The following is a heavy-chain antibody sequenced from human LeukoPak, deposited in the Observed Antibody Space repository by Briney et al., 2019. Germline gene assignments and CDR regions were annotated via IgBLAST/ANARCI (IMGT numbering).Heavy chain of an antibody. Sequence: GDSLKISLQGFGYSFATFWIALGPQVPGKGLEWIGNIYPRYSDTRYSPAFRGQVSISVDKSISTASLQWSSLKASDSATYYCVRRNYYGSGSHYSHFDYWGQGTLVTVSS. D-gene: IGHD3-10*01. J-gene: IGHJ4*02. CDR3: VRRNYYGSGSHYSHFDY. CDR1: GYSFATFW. CDR2: IYPRYSDT. V-gene: IGHV5-51*01.